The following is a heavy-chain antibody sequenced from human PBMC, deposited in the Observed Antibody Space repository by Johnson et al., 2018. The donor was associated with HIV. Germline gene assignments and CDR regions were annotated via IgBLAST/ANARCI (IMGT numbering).Heavy chain of an antibody. CDR2: INWNGGST. V-gene: IGHV3-20*04. Sequence: VQLVESGGGVVRPGGSLRLSCAASGFTFDDYGMSWVRQAPGKGLEWVSGINWNGGSTGYADSVKGRFTISRDNTKNSLYLQMNSLKTEDTAVYFCTTDQNDIWSYRFGVDFWGQGTMVTVSS. CDR3: TTDQNDIWSYRFGVDF. J-gene: IGHJ3*01. CDR1: GFTFDDYG. D-gene: IGHD3-16*02.